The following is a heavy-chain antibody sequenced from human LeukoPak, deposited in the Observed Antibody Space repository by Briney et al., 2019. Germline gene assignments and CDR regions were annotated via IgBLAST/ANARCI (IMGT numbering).Heavy chain of an antibody. J-gene: IGHJ4*02. Sequence: SETLSLTCTVSGGSTSSSSYYWSWVRQPPGKGLEWIGSVYYTGSTYYNPSLKSRVTISLDTSKNQFSLKLISVTAADTAVYYCARHRKVDTAGDYWGQGTLVTVSS. CDR3: ARHRKVDTAGDY. V-gene: IGHV4-39*01. CDR2: VYYTGST. D-gene: IGHD5-18*01. CDR1: GGSTSSSSYY.